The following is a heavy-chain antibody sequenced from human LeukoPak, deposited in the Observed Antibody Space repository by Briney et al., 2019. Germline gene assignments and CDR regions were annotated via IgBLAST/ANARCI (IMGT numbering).Heavy chain of an antibody. CDR3: VTHFDSSGPDAFDI. D-gene: IGHD3-22*01. V-gene: IGHV1-24*01. J-gene: IGHJ4*02. Sequence: ASVKVSCKLSGYTLTELSMHWVRQAPGKGFEWMGGVDPEDGETIYAQKFQGRVTMTDDPSTDTAYMELSSLRSEDTAVYYCVTHFDSSGPDAFDIWGQGTLVTVSS. CDR2: VDPEDGET. CDR1: GYTLTELS.